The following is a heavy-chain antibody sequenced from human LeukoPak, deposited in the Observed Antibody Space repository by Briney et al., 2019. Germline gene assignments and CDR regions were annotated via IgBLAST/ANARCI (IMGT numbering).Heavy chain of an antibody. CDR3: ARASSKSSSWYNWFDP. CDR2: SNPYNDNT. J-gene: IGHJ5*02. V-gene: IGHV1-18*01. CDR1: GYTFTSYS. Sequence: ASVKVSCKASGYTFTSYSITWVRQAPGRGLEWMAWSNPYNDNTNYAPKLQDRVTVTTDTSTGTAYMEMRSLKSDDTAVYYCARASSKSSSWYNWFDPWGQGTLVTVSS. D-gene: IGHD6-13*01.